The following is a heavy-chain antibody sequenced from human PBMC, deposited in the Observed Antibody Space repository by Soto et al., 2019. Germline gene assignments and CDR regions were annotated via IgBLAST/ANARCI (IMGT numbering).Heavy chain of an antibody. CDR3: ARDRDYGDYYFDY. CDR2: INPNSGGT. V-gene: IGHV1-2*04. CDR1: GYTFTGYY. J-gene: IGHJ4*02. D-gene: IGHD4-17*01. Sequence: SGYTFTGYYMHWVRQAPGQGLEWMGWINPNSGGTNYAQKFQGWVTMTRDTSISTAYMELSRLRSDDTAVYYCARDRDYGDYYFDYWGQGTLVTVSS.